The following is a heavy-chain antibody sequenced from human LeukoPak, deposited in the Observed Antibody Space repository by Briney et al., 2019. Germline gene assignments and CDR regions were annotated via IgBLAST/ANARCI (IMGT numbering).Heavy chain of an antibody. J-gene: IGHJ4*02. CDR1: GFTFSSYA. CDR2: ISGSGGST. CDR3: ARGRDLANFDY. V-gene: IGHV3-23*01. Sequence: GGSLRLSCAASGFTFSSYAMSWVRQAPGKGLEWVSAISGSGGSTYYADSVKGRFTISRDNSKNTLYLQMNSLRSEDTAVYYCARGRDLANFDYWGQGTLVTVSS. D-gene: IGHD3-16*01.